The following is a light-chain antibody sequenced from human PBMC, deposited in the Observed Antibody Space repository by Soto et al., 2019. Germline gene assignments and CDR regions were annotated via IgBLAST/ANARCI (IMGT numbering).Light chain of an antibody. CDR1: QSVRTY. J-gene: IGKJ4*01. Sequence: EIVLTQSPATLSLFPGERATLSCTASQSVRTYLAWYQQKPGQAPRLLISDASKKATGIPDRFSGSGSGTDFTLTISSLEAEDSAVYYCHQRSNWPRTFGGGSKVEIK. CDR3: HQRSNWPRT. V-gene: IGKV3-11*01. CDR2: DAS.